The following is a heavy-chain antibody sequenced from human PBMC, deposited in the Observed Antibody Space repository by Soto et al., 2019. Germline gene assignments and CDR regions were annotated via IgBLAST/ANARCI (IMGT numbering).Heavy chain of an antibody. D-gene: IGHD3-22*01. CDR1: GFTFRDHA. CDR2: ISANGASI. Sequence: EAQLLASGGGLVRPVESLRLSCVGSGFTFRDHAMRWVRQAPGRGLGWVSAISANGASIQHADSVKGRFSVSRDNAKNTVELQMDNLRTDDSAVYYCDKDRYYDTPGWFDPWGQGSRVIVSS. J-gene: IGHJ5*02. V-gene: IGHV3-23*01. CDR3: DKDRYYDTPGWFDP.